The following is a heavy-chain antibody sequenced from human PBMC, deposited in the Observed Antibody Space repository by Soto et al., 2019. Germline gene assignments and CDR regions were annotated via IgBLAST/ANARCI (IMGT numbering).Heavy chain of an antibody. CDR2: IRSKVYGGTT. Sequence: LRLSCIASGFTFGDYAMSWFRQAPGKGLEWVGFIRSKVYGGTTEYAASVKGRFTISRDDSISIAYLQMNSLKTEDTAVYYCTSTIFGVVIPGGYYYGMDVCGQGTTVSVS. CDR3: TSTIFGVVIPGGYYYGMDV. CDR1: GFTFGDYA. V-gene: IGHV3-49*03. J-gene: IGHJ6*02. D-gene: IGHD3-3*01.